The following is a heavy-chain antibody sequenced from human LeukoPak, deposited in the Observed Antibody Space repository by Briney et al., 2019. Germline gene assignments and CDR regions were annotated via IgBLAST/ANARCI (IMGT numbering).Heavy chain of an antibody. CDR1: GGSISSGGYY. J-gene: IGHJ4*02. CDR2: IYYSGST. V-gene: IGHV4-30-4*08. Sequence: ASQTLSLTCTVSGGSISSGGYYWSWIRQPPGKGLEWIGYIYYSGSTYYNPSLKSRVTISVDTSKNQFSLKLSSVTAADAAVYYCARGGPSRDGYNFGYWGQGTLVTVSS. CDR3: ARGGPSRDGYNFGY. D-gene: IGHD5-24*01.